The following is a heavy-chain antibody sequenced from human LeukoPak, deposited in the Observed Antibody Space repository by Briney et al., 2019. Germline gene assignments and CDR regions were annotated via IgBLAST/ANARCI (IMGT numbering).Heavy chain of an antibody. D-gene: IGHD5-18*01. CDR2: ISGSGGST. Sequence: GGSLRLTCAASGFTFSSYAMSWVRQAPGKGLEWVSAISGSGGSTYYADSVKGRFTISRDNSKNTLYLQMNSLRAEDTAVYYCAKKVDSYGQRFTFPYYFDYWGQGTLVTVFS. CDR1: GFTFSSYA. J-gene: IGHJ4*02. CDR3: AKKVDSYGQRFTFPYYFDY. V-gene: IGHV3-23*01.